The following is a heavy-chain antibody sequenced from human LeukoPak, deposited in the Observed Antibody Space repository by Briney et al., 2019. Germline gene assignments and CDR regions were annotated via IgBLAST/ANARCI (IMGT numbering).Heavy chain of an antibody. V-gene: IGHV1-18*01. Sequence: GASVKVSCKASGYTFTSYGISWVRQAPGQGLEWMGWISAYNGNTNYAQKLQGRVTMTTDTSTSTAYMELRSLRSDDTAVYYCARDGGGPLVPAAIPAPSDAFDIWGQGTMVTVSS. J-gene: IGHJ3*02. D-gene: IGHD2-2*01. CDR3: ARDGGGPLVPAAIPAPSDAFDI. CDR1: GYTFTSYG. CDR2: ISAYNGNT.